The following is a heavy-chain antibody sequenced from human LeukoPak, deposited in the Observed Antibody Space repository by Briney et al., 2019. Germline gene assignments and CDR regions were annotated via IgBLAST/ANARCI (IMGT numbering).Heavy chain of an antibody. CDR2: IYTSGST. CDR3: ARTVWDTNSSGYYSLFDY. D-gene: IGHD3-22*01. J-gene: IGHJ4*02. CDR1: GGSISSYY. Sequence: SETLSLTCTVSGGSISSYYWIWIRQPAGKGLEWIGRIYTSGSTNYNPSLKSRVTMSVDTSKNQFSLKLSPVTAADKAVYYCARTVWDTNSSGYYSLFDYWGQGTLVTVSS. V-gene: IGHV4-4*07.